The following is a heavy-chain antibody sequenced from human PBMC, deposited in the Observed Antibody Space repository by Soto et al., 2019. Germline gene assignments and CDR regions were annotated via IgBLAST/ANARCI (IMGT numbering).Heavy chain of an antibody. CDR1: GYKFTTYW. V-gene: IGHV5-51*01. J-gene: IGHJ4*02. Sequence: GESLKISCQGFGYKFTTYWIGWVRQTPGKGLEWMGIIHPANSDTRYSPSFQGQVTISADKSSSTAYLQWNSLKASDTAMYYCARLAPGRTSSGWYTLDYWGQGTLVTVSS. D-gene: IGHD6-19*01. CDR2: IHPANSDT. CDR3: ARLAPGRTSSGWYTLDY.